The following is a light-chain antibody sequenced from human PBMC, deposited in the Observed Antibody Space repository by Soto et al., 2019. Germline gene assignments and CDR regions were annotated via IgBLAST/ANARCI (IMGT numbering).Light chain of an antibody. CDR2: GAS. Sequence: EIVMTQSSATLSVSPGERATLSCRASQSVSSNLAWYQQKPGQAPRLLIYGASTRATGIPARFSGSGSGTEFTLTISSLQSEDFAVYYCQQYNNWPPRGTFGQGTKLEIK. V-gene: IGKV3-15*01. CDR1: QSVSSN. J-gene: IGKJ2*02. CDR3: QQYNNWPPRGT.